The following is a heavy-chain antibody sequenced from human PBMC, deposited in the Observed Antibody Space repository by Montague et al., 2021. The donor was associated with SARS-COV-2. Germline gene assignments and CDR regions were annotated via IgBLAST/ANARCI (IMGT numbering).Heavy chain of an antibody. D-gene: IGHD1-1*01. CDR3: ARGAPGY. J-gene: IGHJ4*02. CDR1: GGSFSDYH. CDR2: INHGGST. Sequence: SETLSLTCAVYGGSFSDYHWTWIRQSPGEGLEWIEQINHGGSTKYNPSLKSRVTISIDTSEKQFSLKLTSVTAADTAVYYCARGAPGYWGQGTLVTVSS. V-gene: IGHV4-34*01.